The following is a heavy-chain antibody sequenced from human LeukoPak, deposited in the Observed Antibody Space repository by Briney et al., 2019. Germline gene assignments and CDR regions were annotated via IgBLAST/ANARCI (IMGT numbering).Heavy chain of an antibody. D-gene: IGHD3-10*01. CDR2: ISGSGGST. Sequence: GGSLRLSCAASGFTFSSYAMSWVRQAPGKGLEWVSAISGSGGSTYYADSVKGRFTISRDNSKNTLYLQMNSLRAEDTAVYYCAKDQLLWFGELLSSHDAFDIWGQGTMVTVSS. CDR3: AKDQLLWFGELLSSHDAFDI. J-gene: IGHJ3*02. V-gene: IGHV3-23*01. CDR1: GFTFSSYA.